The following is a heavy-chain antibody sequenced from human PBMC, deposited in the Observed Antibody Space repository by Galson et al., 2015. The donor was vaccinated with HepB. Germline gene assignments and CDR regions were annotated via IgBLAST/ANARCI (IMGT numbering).Heavy chain of an antibody. CDR2: IYYSGGT. V-gene: IGHV4-59*01. Sequence: SETLSLTCTVSGDSISSYYWSWIRQPPGMGLEWIGHIYYSGGTSYNPSLKSRVTISVDTSKNQFSLKLSSVTAADTAVYYCAREHRGYSYGSSAQQVRKYYFDYWGQGTLVTVSS. D-gene: IGHD5-18*01. J-gene: IGHJ4*02. CDR1: GDSISSYY. CDR3: AREHRGYSYGSSAQQVRKYYFDY.